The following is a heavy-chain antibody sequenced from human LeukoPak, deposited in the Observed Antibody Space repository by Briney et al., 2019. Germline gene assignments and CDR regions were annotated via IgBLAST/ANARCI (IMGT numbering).Heavy chain of an antibody. V-gene: IGHV4-39*07. CDR2: IYYSGST. CDR1: GGSISSSSYY. D-gene: IGHD3-10*01. J-gene: IGHJ4*02. Sequence: SETLSLTCTVSGGSISSSSYYWGWIRQPPGKGLEWIGSIYYSGSTYYNPSLKSRVTISLDMSKNQFSLKLSSVTAADTAVYYCARTPRRGGFDYWGQGTLVTVSS. CDR3: ARTPRRGGFDY.